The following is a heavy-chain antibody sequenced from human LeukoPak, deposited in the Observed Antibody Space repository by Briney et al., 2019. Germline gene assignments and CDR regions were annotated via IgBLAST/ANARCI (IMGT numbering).Heavy chain of an antibody. CDR3: ARVIVVVPAADYYYYYMDV. D-gene: IGHD2-2*01. J-gene: IGHJ6*03. CDR2: IYTSGST. Sequence: SQTLSLTCTVSGGSISSGSYYWSWIRQPAGKGLEWIGRIYTSGSTNYNPSLKSRVTISVDTSKNQFSLKLSSVTAADTAVYYCARVIVVVPAADYYYYYMDVWGKGTTVTVSS. CDR1: GGSISSGSYY. V-gene: IGHV4-61*02.